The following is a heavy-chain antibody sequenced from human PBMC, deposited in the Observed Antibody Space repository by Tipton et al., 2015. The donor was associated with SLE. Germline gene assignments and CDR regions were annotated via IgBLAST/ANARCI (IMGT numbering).Heavy chain of an antibody. CDR3: ARGGTVFGVVLNWFDP. Sequence: TLSLTCTVSGDSISSGSYYWNWIRQPAGKGLEWIGRIYSRGSTNYNPSLKSRVSISLDKSKNQFSLKLSSVTAADTAVYYCARGGTVFGVVLNWFDPWGQGTLVTVSS. J-gene: IGHJ5*02. CDR2: IYSRGST. D-gene: IGHD3-3*01. CDR1: GDSISSGSYY. V-gene: IGHV4-61*02.